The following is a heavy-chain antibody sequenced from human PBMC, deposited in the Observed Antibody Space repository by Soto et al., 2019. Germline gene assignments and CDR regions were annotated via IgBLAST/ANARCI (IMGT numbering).Heavy chain of an antibody. Sequence: TVSGGSISSGGYYWSWIRQHPGKGLEWVGYIYYSGSTYYNPSLKSRVTIPVDTSKNQFSLKLSSATAADTAVYYCARGAVVVVAATVYYYYGMDVWGQGSTVTVSS. V-gene: IGHV4-31*03. D-gene: IGHD2-15*01. J-gene: IGHJ6*02. CDR2: IYYSGST. CDR3: ARGAVVVVAATVYYYYGMDV. CDR1: GGSISSGGYY.